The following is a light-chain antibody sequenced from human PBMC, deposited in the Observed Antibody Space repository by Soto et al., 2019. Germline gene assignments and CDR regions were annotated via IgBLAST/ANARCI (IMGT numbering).Light chain of an antibody. Sequence: EIALTQSPGTLSLSPGERATLSCRASQGVYNSYLAWYQQNPGQAPRLVIYGASFRASGIPDRFSGSGSGTDFTLTISRLEPEDFAVYYCQQYGSSPTTFGQGTKVEFK. V-gene: IGKV3-20*01. CDR2: GAS. J-gene: IGKJ1*01. CDR3: QQYGSSPTT. CDR1: QGVYNSY.